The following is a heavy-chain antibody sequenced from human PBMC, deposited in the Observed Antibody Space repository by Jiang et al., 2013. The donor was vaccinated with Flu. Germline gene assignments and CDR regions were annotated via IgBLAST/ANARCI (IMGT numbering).Heavy chain of an antibody. D-gene: IGHD2-8*02. J-gene: IGHJ4*02. Sequence: SGPGLVKPSQTLSLTCTVSGGSISSGGYYWSWIRQHPGKGLEWIGYIYYSGSTYYNPSLKSLVTISVDTSKNQFSLKLSSVTAADTAVYYCARVAVIGGVYFDYWGQGTLVTVSS. CDR2: IYYSGST. CDR1: GGSISSGGYY. V-gene: IGHV4-31*01. CDR3: ARVAVIGGVYFDY.